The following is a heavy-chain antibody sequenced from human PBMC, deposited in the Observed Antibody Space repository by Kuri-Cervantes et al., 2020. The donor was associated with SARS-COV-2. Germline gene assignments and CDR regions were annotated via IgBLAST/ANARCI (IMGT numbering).Heavy chain of an antibody. J-gene: IGHJ4*02. CDR3: ARAAQGDYGDY. D-gene: IGHD4-17*01. CDR2: ISYDGNNK. CDR1: GFTFSSYA. V-gene: IGHV3-30-3*01. Sequence: GESLKISCAASGFTFSSYALHWIRQAPGKGLEWVAVISYDGNNKYYADSVKGRFTISRDNSKNTVSLQMHSLRAEDTAVYYCARAAQGDYGDYWGQGTLVTVSS.